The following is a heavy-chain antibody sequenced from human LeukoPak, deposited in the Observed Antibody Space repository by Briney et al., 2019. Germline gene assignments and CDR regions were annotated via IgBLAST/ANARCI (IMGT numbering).Heavy chain of an antibody. CDR1: GFTVSSNY. Sequence: GSLRLSCAASGFTVSSNYMSWVRQPPGKGLEWIGEINHSGSTNYNPSLKSRVTISVDTSKNQFSLKLSSVTAADTAVYYCARGRRWIRAIYYFDYWGQGTLVTVSS. CDR3: ARGRRWIRAIYYFDY. D-gene: IGHD5-12*01. V-gene: IGHV4-34*01. CDR2: INHSGST. J-gene: IGHJ4*02.